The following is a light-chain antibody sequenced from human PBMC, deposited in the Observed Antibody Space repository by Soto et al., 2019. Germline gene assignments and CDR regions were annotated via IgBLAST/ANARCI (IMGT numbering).Light chain of an antibody. J-gene: IGKJ3*01. V-gene: IGKV1-9*01. Sequence: DIHLTQSPSFLSASVGDRVTITCRASQGIVTYLAWYQQKPGKAPKLLIYAASTLQSFVPSRFSGSGSGTDFTLTIGSLQPEDFATYFCQQLNILPFTFGPWTTVDV. CDR3: QQLNILPFT. CDR1: QGIVTY. CDR2: AAS.